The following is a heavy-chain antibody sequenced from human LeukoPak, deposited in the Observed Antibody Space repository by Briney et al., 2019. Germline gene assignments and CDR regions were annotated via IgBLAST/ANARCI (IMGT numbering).Heavy chain of an antibody. V-gene: IGHV3-30*02. Sequence: GGSLRLSCAASGFTFSSYGMHWVRQAPGKGLEWVAFIRYDGSNKYYADSVKGRFTISRDNSKNTLYLQMNSLRAEDTAVYYCARDRGGSYFGSAFDYWGQGTLVTVSS. CDR2: IRYDGSNK. CDR3: ARDRGGSYFGSAFDY. CDR1: GFTFSSYG. D-gene: IGHD1-26*01. J-gene: IGHJ4*02.